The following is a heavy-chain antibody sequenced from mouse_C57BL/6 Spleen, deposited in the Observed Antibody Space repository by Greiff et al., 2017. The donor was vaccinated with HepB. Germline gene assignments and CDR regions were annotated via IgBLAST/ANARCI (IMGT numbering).Heavy chain of an antibody. J-gene: IGHJ4*01. V-gene: IGHV2-9-1*01. CDR2: IWTGGGT. CDR1: GFSLTSYA. CDR3: ARNLDGYAMDY. Sequence: QVQLKESGPGLVAPSQSLSITCTASGFSLTSYAISWVRQPPGKGLEWLGVIWTGGGTNYNSALNSRRSISKDNSKRQVFLKMNSLQTYDTARYYCARNLDGYAMDYWGPGTSVTVSS.